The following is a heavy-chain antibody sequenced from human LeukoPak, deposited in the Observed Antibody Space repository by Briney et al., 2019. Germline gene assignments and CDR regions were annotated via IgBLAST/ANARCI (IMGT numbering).Heavy chain of an antibody. J-gene: IGHJ4*02. CDR3: ARGGPTAMDY. Sequence: ETLSLTCAVYGGSFSGYYWSWIRQAPGKGLEWVSSISSSSSYIYYADSVKGRFTISRDDAKNSLYLQMNSLRAEDTAVYYCARGGPTAMDYWGQGTLVTVSS. V-gene: IGHV3-21*01. CDR1: GGSFSGYY. CDR2: ISSSSSYI. D-gene: IGHD5-18*01.